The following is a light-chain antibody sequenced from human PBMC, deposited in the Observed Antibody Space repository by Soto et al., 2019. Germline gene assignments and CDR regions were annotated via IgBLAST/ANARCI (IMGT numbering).Light chain of an antibody. J-gene: IGLJ2*01. CDR1: SSNIGAYYD. CDR2: RNN. Sequence: QSVLTQPPSVSGAPGQRVTISCTGTSSNIGAYYDVNWYQIVPGKAPKLLISRNNNRPSGVPDRFSGSKSDTSASLAITGLQSEDEAEYYGQSFDTALSSSIFGGGTKLTVL. CDR3: QSFDTALSSSI. V-gene: IGLV1-40*01.